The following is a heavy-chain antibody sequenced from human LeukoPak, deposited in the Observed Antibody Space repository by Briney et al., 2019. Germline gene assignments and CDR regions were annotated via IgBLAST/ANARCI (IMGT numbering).Heavy chain of an antibody. V-gene: IGHV1-69*13. CDR2: IIPIFGTA. J-gene: IGHJ6*03. D-gene: IGHD3-22*01. CDR3: ARATYYYDSSGYFPTNYYYYYMDV. CDR1: GGTFSSYA. Sequence: GASVKVSCKASGGTFSSYAISWVRQAPGQGLEWMGGIIPIFGTANYAQKFQGRVTITADESTSTAYMELSSLRSEDTAVYYCARATYYYDSSGYFPTNYYYYYMDVWGKGTTVTVSS.